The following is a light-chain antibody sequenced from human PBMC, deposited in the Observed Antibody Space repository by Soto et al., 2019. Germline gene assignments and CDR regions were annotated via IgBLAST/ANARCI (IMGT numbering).Light chain of an antibody. CDR3: QQYGSSPPIT. V-gene: IGKV3-20*01. Sequence: EIVFTQSPGTLSLSPGERATLSCRASQSVSSSYLAWYQQKPGQAPRLLIYGASSRATGIPDRFSGSGSGTDFTLTISRLXPEDFAVYYCQQYGSSPPITFGGGTKVDIK. CDR1: QSVSSSY. J-gene: IGKJ4*01. CDR2: GAS.